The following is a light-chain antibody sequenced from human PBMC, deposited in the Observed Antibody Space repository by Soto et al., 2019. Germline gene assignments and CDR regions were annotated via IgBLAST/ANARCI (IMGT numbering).Light chain of an antibody. J-gene: IGLJ1*01. CDR1: SSDVGGYNY. V-gene: IGLV2-14*01. CDR2: EVS. Sequence: QSALTQPASVSGSPGQSITISCTGPSSDVGGYNYVSWYQQHPGKAPKLMIYEVSNRPSGVSNRFSGSKSGNTASLNISGPQAAEEADSSCSSYTSSSTPYVFGTGTKVTVL. CDR3: SSYTSSSTPYV.